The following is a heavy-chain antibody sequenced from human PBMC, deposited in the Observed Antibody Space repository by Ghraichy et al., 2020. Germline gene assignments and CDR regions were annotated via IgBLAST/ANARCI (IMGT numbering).Heavy chain of an antibody. CDR2: IYHSGST. D-gene: IGHD2-21*02. V-gene: IGHV4-30-2*01. J-gene: IGHJ4*02. Sequence: SETLSLTCPVSGGSISSGGYSWSWIRQPPGKGLEWIGYIYHSGSTYYNPSLKSRVTISVDRSKNQFSLKLSSVTAADTAVYYCARDSTYCGGDCYYFDYWGQGTLVTVSS. CDR1: GGSISSGGYS. CDR3: ARDSTYCGGDCYYFDY.